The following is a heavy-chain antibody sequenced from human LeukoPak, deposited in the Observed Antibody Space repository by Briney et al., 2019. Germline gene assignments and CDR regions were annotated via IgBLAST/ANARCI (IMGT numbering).Heavy chain of an antibody. J-gene: IGHJ6*03. CDR3: ARGGIEEALTKYYSSSNTMDV. D-gene: IGHD6-13*01. V-gene: IGHV4-34*01. Sequence: SETLSLTCAVYGGSFSGYYWSWIRQPPGKGLEWIGEINHSGSTNYNPSLKSRVTISVDTSKNQFSLKLSSVTAADTAVYYCARGGIEEALTKYYSSSNTMDVWGKGTTVTVSS. CDR2: INHSGST. CDR1: GGSFSGYY.